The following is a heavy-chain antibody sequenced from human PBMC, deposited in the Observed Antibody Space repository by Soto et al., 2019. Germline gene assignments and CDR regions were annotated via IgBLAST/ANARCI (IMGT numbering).Heavy chain of an antibody. Sequence: ASVKVSCKASGYTFSAHYMHWVRQAPGQGLEWMGWINSKNGDTKYARDFQGSVTMTRDTSINTAYMELRSLTSDDTAIYYCGRGTGTSWFDLWGQGTLVTVSS. CDR3: GRGTGTSWFDL. CDR1: GYTFSAHY. D-gene: IGHD1-1*01. CDR2: INSKNGDT. J-gene: IGHJ5*02. V-gene: IGHV1-2*02.